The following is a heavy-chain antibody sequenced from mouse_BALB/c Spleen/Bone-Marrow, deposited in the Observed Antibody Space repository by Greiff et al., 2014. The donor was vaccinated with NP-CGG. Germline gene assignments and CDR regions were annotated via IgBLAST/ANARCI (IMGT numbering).Heavy chain of an antibody. CDR2: IDPYNGGN. V-gene: IGHV1S135*01. J-gene: IGHJ4*01. Sequence: VHVKQSGPELVKPGASVRVSCKASGYSFTDYNMYWVKQSHGKSLEWIGYIDPYNGGNTYNQKFKGKATLTVDKSSSTAFMHLNSLTSEDSAVYYCARGDDYLYYAMDYWGQGTSVTVSS. CDR3: ARGDDYLYYAMDY. D-gene: IGHD2-4*01. CDR1: GYSFTDYN.